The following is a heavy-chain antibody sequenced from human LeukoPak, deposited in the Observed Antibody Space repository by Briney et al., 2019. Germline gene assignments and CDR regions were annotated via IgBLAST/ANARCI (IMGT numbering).Heavy chain of an antibody. V-gene: IGHV1-69*13. Sequence: ASVKVSCKASGGTFSSYAISWVRQVPGQGLEWMGGIIPIFGTANYAQKFQGRVTITADESTSTAYMELSSLRSEDTAVYYCARALYSYGFRKEIDYWGQGTLVTVSS. CDR1: GGTFSSYA. D-gene: IGHD5-18*01. J-gene: IGHJ4*02. CDR3: ARALYSYGFRKEIDY. CDR2: IIPIFGTA.